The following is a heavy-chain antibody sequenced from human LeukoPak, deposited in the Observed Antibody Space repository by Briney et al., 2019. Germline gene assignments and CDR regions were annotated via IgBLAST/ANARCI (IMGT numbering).Heavy chain of an antibody. Sequence: ASVRVPCKASGYTFTSYDINWVRQATGQGLEWMGWINPNSGGTNYAQKFQGRVTMTRDTSISTAYMELSRLRSDDTAVYYCARVTVGSSGTLDYWGQGTLVTVSS. D-gene: IGHD3-22*01. CDR2: INPNSGGT. CDR3: ARVTVGSSGTLDY. J-gene: IGHJ4*02. V-gene: IGHV1-2*02. CDR1: GYTFTSYD.